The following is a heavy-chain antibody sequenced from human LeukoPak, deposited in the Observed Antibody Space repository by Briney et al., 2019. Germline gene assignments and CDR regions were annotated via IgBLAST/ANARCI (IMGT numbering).Heavy chain of an antibody. J-gene: IGHJ4*02. V-gene: IGHV4-38-2*02. CDR3: ARTPHSSNSYFDY. CDR1: GYSISSGYF. CDR2: FYHSGNT. Sequence: SETLSLTXIVSGYSISSGYFWAWIRPPPGKGLEWIGAFYHSGNTYYNPSLKNRVTVSVDTSKNQFSLKLSSVTAADTAVYYCARTPHSSNSYFDYWGQGILVTVSS. D-gene: IGHD2/OR15-2a*01.